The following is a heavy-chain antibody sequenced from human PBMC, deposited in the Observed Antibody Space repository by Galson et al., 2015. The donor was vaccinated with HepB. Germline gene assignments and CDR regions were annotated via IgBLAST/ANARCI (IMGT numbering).Heavy chain of an antibody. CDR3: VRDRYYDSSGYAY. D-gene: IGHD3-22*01. CDR1: GYKFSAYS. V-gene: IGHV7-4-1*02. CDR2: ISTNTGNP. Sequence: SVKVSCKASGYKFSAYSINWVRQAPGQGLEWMGWISTNTGNPTYAQGFTGRFVFSFDTSVTTIYLQINSLREEDTAVYYCVRDRYYDSSGYAYWGQGTRVTVSS. J-gene: IGHJ4*02.